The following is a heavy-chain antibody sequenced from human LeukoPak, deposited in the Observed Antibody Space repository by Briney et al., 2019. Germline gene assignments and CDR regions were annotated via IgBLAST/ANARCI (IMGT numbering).Heavy chain of an antibody. V-gene: IGHV4-39*01. Sequence: SETLSLTCTVSGDSINSSDYYWGWLRQPPGKGLEWVGTVYYTGSTYYKPSLKSRLTISVDRSKNHFSLKMNSVTAADTGVYYCARHGNWDPFDYWGQGILVTVSS. CDR3: ARHGNWDPFDY. J-gene: IGHJ4*02. CDR2: VYYTGST. CDR1: GDSINSSDYY. D-gene: IGHD7-27*01.